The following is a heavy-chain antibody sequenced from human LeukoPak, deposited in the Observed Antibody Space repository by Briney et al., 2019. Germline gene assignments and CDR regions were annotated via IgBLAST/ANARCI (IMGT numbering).Heavy chain of an antibody. CDR1: GGSISSGSYY. CDR3: ARLGSSYSARYFDL. V-gene: IGHV4-39*07. D-gene: IGHD2-15*01. J-gene: IGHJ2*01. CDR2: VFHSGST. Sequence: SEPLSLTCTVSGGSISSGSYYWGWIRQPPGKGLEWTGSVFHSGSTNYNPSLKSRVTISVDTSKNQFSLKLSSVTAADTAVYYCARLGSSYSARYFDLWGRGTLVTVSS.